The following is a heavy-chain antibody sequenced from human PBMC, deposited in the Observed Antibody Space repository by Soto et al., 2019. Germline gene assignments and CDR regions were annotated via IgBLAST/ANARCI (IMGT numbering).Heavy chain of an antibody. V-gene: IGHV3-11*05. D-gene: IGHD3-10*01. J-gene: IGHJ6*02. CDR3: ARHKLYGSGTGAGYGMDV. CDR2: ISSNRRYR. Sequence: QVQLVESGGGLVEPGGSLRLSCAASGFTLSDYYMSWIRQAPGKGLEWVSYISSNRRYRNYADSVKGRFTITKDNAKKSLYLQMSSLRVEDTAVYSCARHKLYGSGTGAGYGMDVWGQGTTVTVSS. CDR1: GFTLSDYY.